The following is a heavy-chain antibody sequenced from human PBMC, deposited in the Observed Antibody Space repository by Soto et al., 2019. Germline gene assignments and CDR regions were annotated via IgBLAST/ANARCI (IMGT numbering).Heavy chain of an antibody. D-gene: IGHD2-21*02. CDR3: ARHGHGGHSFDY. CDR1: GYSFSTYW. CDR2: IYPGDSDT. Sequence: EVQLVQSGAEVKKPGESLKISCKTSGYSFSTYWIGWVHQVPGKGLEWMGIIYPGDSDTKYSPSFQGHVTMSADQSMTTAYLQWNALKASDTATYYCARHGHGGHSFDYWGQGTRVTVPS. V-gene: IGHV5-51*07. J-gene: IGHJ4*02.